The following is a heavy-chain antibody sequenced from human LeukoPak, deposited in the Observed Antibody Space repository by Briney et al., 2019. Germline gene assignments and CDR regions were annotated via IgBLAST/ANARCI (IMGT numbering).Heavy chain of an antibody. D-gene: IGHD5-18*01. CDR3: ARELPADTAIVTRTYYYYYYMDV. V-gene: IGHV4-31*03. J-gene: IGHJ6*03. CDR2: IYYRGST. Sequence: PTETLSLTCSVSGGSISSGGYCWGWIRQHPGKGLEWIGYIYYRGSTYYNPSLKSRVTISIDTSKNQFSLKLSSVTAADTAVYYCARELPADTAIVTRTYYYYYYMDVWGKGTTVTVSS. CDR1: GGSISSGGYC.